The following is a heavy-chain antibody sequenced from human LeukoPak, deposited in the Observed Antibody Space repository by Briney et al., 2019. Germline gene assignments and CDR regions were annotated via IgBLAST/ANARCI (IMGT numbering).Heavy chain of an antibody. Sequence: SGPKLVKPTQTLTLTCTFSGFSLTTGGVAVAWIRQPPGRALEWLAVIYGNDDKRYSPSLMSGLSITKDTSKNQVVLTMTNMDPADTATYFCAHRQMSTFDYWGPGTLVTVSS. D-gene: IGHD5-24*01. V-gene: IGHV2-5*01. CDR1: GFSLTTGGVA. J-gene: IGHJ4*02. CDR3: AHRQMSTFDY. CDR2: IYGNDDK.